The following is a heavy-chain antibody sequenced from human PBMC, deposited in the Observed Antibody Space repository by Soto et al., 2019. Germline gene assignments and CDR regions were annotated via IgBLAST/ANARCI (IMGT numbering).Heavy chain of an antibody. V-gene: IGHV4-34*01. Sequence: SETLSLTCAVSVGSFSGDYWSWIRQPPGKGLEWIGEINHSGSTNYNPSLKSRVTISVDTSKNQFSLKLSSVTAAYTAVYYCARGFSAMGDGPYPIGYDNWGQGTLVTVSS. J-gene: IGHJ1*01. D-gene: IGHD2-21*02. CDR2: INHSGST. CDR3: ARGFSAMGDGPYPIGYDN. CDR1: VGSFSGDY.